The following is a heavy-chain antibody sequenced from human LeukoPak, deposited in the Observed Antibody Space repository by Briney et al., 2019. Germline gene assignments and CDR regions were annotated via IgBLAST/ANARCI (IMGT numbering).Heavy chain of an antibody. J-gene: IGHJ4*02. CDR1: GFTVSSNY. Sequence: GGSLRLSCAASGFTVSSNYMSWVRQAPGKGLEWFSVIYSGGSTYYADSVKGRFTISRDNAKNTLFLQMNSLRAEDTAVYYCGRSGDFWSGSGVAYWGQGTLVTVSS. V-gene: IGHV3-66*01. CDR2: IYSGGST. CDR3: GRSGDFWSGSGVAY. D-gene: IGHD3-3*01.